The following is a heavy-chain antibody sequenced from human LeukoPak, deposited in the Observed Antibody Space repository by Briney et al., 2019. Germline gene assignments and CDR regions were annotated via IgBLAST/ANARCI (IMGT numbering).Heavy chain of an antibody. CDR2: VNPSTGDT. CDR3: ARLRFSSSGSTFDY. V-gene: IGHV1-8*03. Sequence: ASVKVSCKAAGYTFISFEIHWVRQATGQGPEWMGRVNPSTGDTTYGQKFHNRITITRDTSRRSSDMELNTLRSEDTAVYFCARLRFSSSGSTFDYWGQGTLVTVSS. J-gene: IGHJ4*02. CDR1: GYTFISFE. D-gene: IGHD6-25*01.